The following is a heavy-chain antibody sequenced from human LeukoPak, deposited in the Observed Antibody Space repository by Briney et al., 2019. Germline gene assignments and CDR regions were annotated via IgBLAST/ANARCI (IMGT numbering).Heavy chain of an antibody. CDR3: AKDRTAYYYDSSGYYYDY. CDR1: GFTFSSYA. J-gene: IGHJ4*02. V-gene: IGHV3-23*01. D-gene: IGHD3-22*01. Sequence: RGSLRLSRAASGFTFSSYAMSWVRQAPGKGLEWVSAISGSGGSTYYADSVKGRFTISRDNSKNTLYLQMNSLRAEDTAVYYCAKDRTAYYYDSSGYYYDYWGQGTLVTVCS. CDR2: ISGSGGST.